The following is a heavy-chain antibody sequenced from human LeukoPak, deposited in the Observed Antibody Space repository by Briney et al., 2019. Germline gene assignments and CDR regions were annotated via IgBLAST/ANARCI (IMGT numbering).Heavy chain of an antibody. Sequence: PSETLSLTCTVSGGSISSSYFYWAWIRQPPGKGLEWIGSMYYSGSTYYNPSLKSRATISVDTSKNQFSLKLSSVTAADTAVYYCARSSRDGYNYFDYWGQGTLVTVSS. V-gene: IGHV4-39*01. D-gene: IGHD5-24*01. CDR3: ARSSRDGYNYFDY. CDR1: GGSISSSYFY. J-gene: IGHJ4*02. CDR2: MYYSGST.